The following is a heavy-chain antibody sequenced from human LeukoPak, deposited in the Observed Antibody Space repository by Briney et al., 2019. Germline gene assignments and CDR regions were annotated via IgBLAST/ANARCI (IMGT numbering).Heavy chain of an antibody. CDR3: AIDRYSTISGG. Sequence: PPGSLRLSCPASGFTASSDYMSWVRQAHGKGLEWVSIIYSGGDTYYANSVKGRFTISRDHSKNTLYLQMNSLRAEDTAVYYCAIDRYSTISGGWGEETRVPVSS. CDR2: IYSGGDT. V-gene: IGHV3-66*02. J-gene: IGHJ4*02. CDR1: GFTASSDY. D-gene: IGHD3-3*01.